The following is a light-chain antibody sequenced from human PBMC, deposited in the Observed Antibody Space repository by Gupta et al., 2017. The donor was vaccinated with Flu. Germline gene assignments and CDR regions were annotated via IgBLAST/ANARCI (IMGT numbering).Light chain of an antibody. CDR3: QQSDSNPYT. J-gene: IGKJ2*01. CDR2: AAS. Sequence: DIQMTQSPSSLSASVGDRVTITCRASQSISSYLNWYQQKPGKAPKLLIYAASRLQSGVPSRFSGSGSGTDFTLTISRLQPEDFATYYCQQSDSNPYTFGQGTKVEIK. V-gene: IGKV1-39*01. CDR1: QSISSY.